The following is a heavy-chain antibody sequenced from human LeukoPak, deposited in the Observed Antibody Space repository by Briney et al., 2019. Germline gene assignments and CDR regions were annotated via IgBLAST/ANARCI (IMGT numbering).Heavy chain of an antibody. CDR2: IYYSGST. CDR3: AGDPYYGDYAFFDS. Sequence: PSETLSLTCTVSGGSISSSSYYWGWVRQPPGKGLEWIANIYYSGSTYYSPSLRSRVTISVDTSKNQFSLKLTSVTAADTAVYYCAGDPYYGDYAFFDSWGQGTLVTVSS. V-gene: IGHV4-39*01. CDR1: GGSISSSSYY. J-gene: IGHJ4*02. D-gene: IGHD4-17*01.